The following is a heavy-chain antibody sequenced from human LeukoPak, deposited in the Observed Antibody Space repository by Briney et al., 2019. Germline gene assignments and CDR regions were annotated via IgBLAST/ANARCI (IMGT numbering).Heavy chain of an antibody. V-gene: IGHV3-48*03. Sequence: GGSLRLSCAASGFSFSNYEMNWVRQTPGKGLEWVSYMSSSGSMTWYADSVKGRFTISRDNAKRSLYLQTNSLRVEDTAVYYCASASPALRYFDWLFNFDYWGQGTLVTVSS. CDR2: MSSSGSMT. CDR3: ASASPALRYFDWLFNFDY. J-gene: IGHJ4*02. CDR1: GFSFSNYE. D-gene: IGHD3-9*01.